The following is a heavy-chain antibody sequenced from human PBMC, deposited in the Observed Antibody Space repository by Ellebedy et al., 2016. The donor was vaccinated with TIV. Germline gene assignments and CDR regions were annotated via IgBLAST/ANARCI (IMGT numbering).Heavy chain of an antibody. Sequence: GESLKISCAASGFTFSSYWMHWVRQAPGKGLVWVSRINSDGSSTSYADSVKGRFTISRDNAKNTLYLQMNSLRAEDTAVYYCARDLVSSGSFDYWGQGTLVTVSS. CDR1: GFTFSSYW. V-gene: IGHV3-74*01. CDR3: ARDLVSSGSFDY. J-gene: IGHJ4*02. D-gene: IGHD3-22*01. CDR2: INSDGSST.